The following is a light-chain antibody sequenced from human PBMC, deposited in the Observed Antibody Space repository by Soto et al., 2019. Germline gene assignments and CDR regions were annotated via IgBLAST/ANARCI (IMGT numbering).Light chain of an antibody. CDR3: SSFTTSTSYV. CDR2: DVS. Sequence: QSVLTQPDSVSGSPGQSITISCTGTSSDVGAYDYVSWYQQHPGEVPKLMIFDVSDRPSGVSNRFSGSKSGNTASLTISGFQAEDEADYYCSSFTTSTSYVFGTGTKVTVL. V-gene: IGLV2-14*03. J-gene: IGLJ1*01. CDR1: SSDVGAYDY.